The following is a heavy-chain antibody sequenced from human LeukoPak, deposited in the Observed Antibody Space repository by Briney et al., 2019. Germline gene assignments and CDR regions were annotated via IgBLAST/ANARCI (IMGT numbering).Heavy chain of an antibody. Sequence: GASVKVSCKASGYTFTSYGISRVRQAPGQGLEWMGWISAYNGNTNYAQKLQGRVTMTTDTSTSTAYMELRSLRSDDTAVYYCARVYYDILTGYLYYFDYWGQGTLVTVSS. D-gene: IGHD3-9*01. CDR1: GYTFTSYG. J-gene: IGHJ4*02. CDR2: ISAYNGNT. CDR3: ARVYYDILTGYLYYFDY. V-gene: IGHV1-18*01.